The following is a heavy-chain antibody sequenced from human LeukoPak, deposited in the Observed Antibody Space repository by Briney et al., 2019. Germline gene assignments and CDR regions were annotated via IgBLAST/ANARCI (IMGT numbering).Heavy chain of an antibody. D-gene: IGHD2-15*01. Sequence: SVKVSCKASGGTFSSYTISWVRQAPGQGLEWMGRIIPILGIANYAQKFQGRVTITADKSTSTAYMELSSLRSEDTAVYYCARDMEVYCSGGSCIDPWGQGTLVTVSS. J-gene: IGHJ5*02. CDR3: ARDMEVYCSGGSCIDP. CDR2: IIPILGIA. V-gene: IGHV1-69*04. CDR1: GGTFSSYT.